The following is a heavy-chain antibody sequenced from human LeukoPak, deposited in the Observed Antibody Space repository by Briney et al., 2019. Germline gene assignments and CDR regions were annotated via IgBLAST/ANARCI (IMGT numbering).Heavy chain of an antibody. V-gene: IGHV3-23*01. CDR2: ISGSGGST. J-gene: IGHJ4*02. CDR1: GFTFRTYA. D-gene: IGHD3-10*01. CDR3: AKSRLYGSGSSSPDY. Sequence: GGSLRLSCAASGFTFRTYAMSWVRQAPGKGLEWVSAISGSGGSTYYTDSVKGRFTISRDNSKNTLYLQMNSLRVEDTAVYYCAKSRLYGSGSSSPDYWGQGTLVTVSS.